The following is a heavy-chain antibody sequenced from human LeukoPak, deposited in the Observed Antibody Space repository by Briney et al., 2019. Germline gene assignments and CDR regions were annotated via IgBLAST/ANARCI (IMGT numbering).Heavy chain of an antibody. D-gene: IGHD3-22*01. CDR1: GYTFTGYY. V-gene: IGHV1-2*02. CDR2: INPNSGGT. Sequence: ASVKVSCKASGYTFTGYYMHWVRQAPGQGLEWMGWINPNSGGTNYAHKFQGRVTMTRDTSISTAYMELSRLRSDDTAVYYCARGRRVYYDSSGYYYGWFDPWGQGTLVTVSS. CDR3: ARGRRVYYDSSGYYYGWFDP. J-gene: IGHJ5*02.